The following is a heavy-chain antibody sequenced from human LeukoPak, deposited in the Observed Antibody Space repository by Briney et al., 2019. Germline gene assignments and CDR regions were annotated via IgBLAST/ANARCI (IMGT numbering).Heavy chain of an antibody. D-gene: IGHD3-9*01. J-gene: IGHJ3*02. CDR2: INPNSGGT. CDR3: ARVLTGFDAFDI. CDR1: GYTFTDYY. V-gene: IGHV1-2*02. Sequence: ASVKVSCKASGYTFTDYYMHWVRQAPGQGLEWMGWINPNSGGTNYAQKFQGRVTMTRDTSISTAYMELSRLRSDDTAVYYCARVLTGFDAFDIWGQGTMVTVSS.